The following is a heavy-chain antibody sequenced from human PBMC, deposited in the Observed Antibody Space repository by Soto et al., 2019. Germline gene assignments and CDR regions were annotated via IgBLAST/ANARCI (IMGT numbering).Heavy chain of an antibody. CDR1: GFTFDDYG. CDR3: ARGGATARSYFYMDV. D-gene: IGHD1-26*01. J-gene: IGHJ6*03. V-gene: IGHV3-20*04. Sequence: EVRLVESGGGAVRPGGSLRLSCEASGFTFDDYGMTWVRQDPGKGLEGVSGVNWNGGTTGYADSVKGRFTISRDNAKNQLFLQMNSLRADDTAFYYCARGGATARSYFYMDVWANGTTVTV. CDR2: VNWNGGTT.